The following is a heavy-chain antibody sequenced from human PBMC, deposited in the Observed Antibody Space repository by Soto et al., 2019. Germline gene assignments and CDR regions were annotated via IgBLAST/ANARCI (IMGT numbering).Heavy chain of an antibody. CDR1: GGSISSGDYY. Sequence: SETLSLTCIVSGGSISSGDYYWSWIRQHPGKGLEWIGYIYYSGSAYYNPSLKSRVSMSVDTSKNQFSLKLSSVTAADTAIYFCARDASNNWHYFDYWGQGTLVTVS. D-gene: IGHD1-1*01. CDR3: ARDASNNWHYFDY. J-gene: IGHJ4*02. V-gene: IGHV4-31*03. CDR2: IYYSGSA.